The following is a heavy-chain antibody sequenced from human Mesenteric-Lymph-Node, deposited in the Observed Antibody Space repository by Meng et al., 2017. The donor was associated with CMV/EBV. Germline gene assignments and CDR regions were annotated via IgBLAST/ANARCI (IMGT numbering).Heavy chain of an antibody. CDR3: ARDLLEWRTPESGDYYYGMDV. D-gene: IGHD3-3*01. V-gene: IGHV1-18*01. Sequence: ASVKVSCKASGYTFTSYGISWVRQAPGQGLEWMGWISAYNGNTNYAQKLQGRVTMTTDTSTSTAYMELRSLRSDDTAVYYCARDLLEWRTPESGDYYYGMDVWGQGTTVTVSS. CDR2: ISAYNGNT. J-gene: IGHJ6*02. CDR1: GYTFTSYG.